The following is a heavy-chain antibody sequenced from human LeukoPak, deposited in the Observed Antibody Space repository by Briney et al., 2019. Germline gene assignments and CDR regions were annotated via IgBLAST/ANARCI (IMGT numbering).Heavy chain of an antibody. D-gene: IGHD5-18*01. CDR2: IYNSGFT. Sequence: SETLSLTCTVSGDSLSSSSYYWGWIRQPPGKGLEWIGTIYNSGFTYYNPSLKSRVTISIDTSKNQFSLKLSSVTAADTAVYYCAREGYSYGHFDYWGQGTLVTVSS. V-gene: IGHV4-39*02. CDR3: AREGYSYGHFDY. CDR1: GDSLSSSSYY. J-gene: IGHJ4*02.